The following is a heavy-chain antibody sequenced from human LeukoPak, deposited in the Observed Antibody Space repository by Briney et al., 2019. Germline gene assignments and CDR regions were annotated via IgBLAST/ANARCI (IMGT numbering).Heavy chain of an antibody. J-gene: IGHJ4*02. CDR3: TRYGDYPFDY. CDR2: IRSKANSYAT. CDR1: GFTFSDSG. V-gene: IGHV3-73*01. Sequence: GGSLRLSCAASGFTFSDSGMHWVRQASGKGLEWVGRIRSKANSYATAYAASVKGRFTISRDDSKNTAYLQMNSLKTEDTAVYYCTRYGDYPFDYWGQGTLVTVSS. D-gene: IGHD2-21*01.